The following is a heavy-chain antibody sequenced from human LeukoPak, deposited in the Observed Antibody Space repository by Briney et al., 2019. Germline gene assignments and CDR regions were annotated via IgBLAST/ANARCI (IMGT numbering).Heavy chain of an antibody. Sequence: GGSLRLSCAASGFTFDDYAMHWVRQAPGKVLEWVSGISWNSGSIGYADSVKGRFTISRDNAKNSLYLQMNSLRAEDMALYYCAKDSGIAVGGAFDIWGQGTMVTVSS. CDR2: ISWNSGSI. J-gene: IGHJ3*02. CDR3: AKDSGIAVGGAFDI. CDR1: GFTFDDYA. D-gene: IGHD6-19*01. V-gene: IGHV3-9*03.